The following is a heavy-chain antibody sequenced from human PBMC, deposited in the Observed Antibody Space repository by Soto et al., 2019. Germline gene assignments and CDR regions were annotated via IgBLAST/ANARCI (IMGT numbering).Heavy chain of an antibody. CDR2: IWYDGSNK. V-gene: IGHV3-33*01. J-gene: IGHJ6*02. D-gene: IGHD6-19*01. CDR1: GFTFSSYG. CDR3: ARDMGPDSSGTHYYYYYGMDV. Sequence: QVQLVESGGGVVQPGRSLRLSCAASGFTFSSYGMHWVRQAPGKGLEWVAVIWYDGSNKYYADSVMGRFTISRDNSKNTLYLQMNSLRAEDTAVYYCARDMGPDSSGTHYYYYYGMDVWGQGTTVTVSS.